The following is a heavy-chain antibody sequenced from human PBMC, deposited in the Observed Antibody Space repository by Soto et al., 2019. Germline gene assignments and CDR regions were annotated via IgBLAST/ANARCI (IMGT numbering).Heavy chain of an antibody. CDR2: IYYSGST. CDR3: ARAPGYCTNGVCYPWFDY. V-gene: IGHV4-59*01. Sequence: GSLRLSCTVSGGSISSYYWSWIRQPPGKGLEWIGYIYYSGSTNYNPSLKSRVTISVDTSKNQFSLKLSSVTAADTAVYYCARAPGYCTNGVCYPWFDYWGQGTLVTVSS. J-gene: IGHJ4*02. D-gene: IGHD2-8*01. CDR1: GGSISSYY.